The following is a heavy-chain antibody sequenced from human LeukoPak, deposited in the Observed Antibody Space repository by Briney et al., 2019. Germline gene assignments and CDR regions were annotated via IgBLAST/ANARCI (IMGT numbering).Heavy chain of an antibody. V-gene: IGHV3-23*01. J-gene: IGHJ4*02. Sequence: GGSLRLSCAVSGFAFGSEAMSWVRQSPARGLEWVASISPGGGTTYYADYVKGRFTISRDNSNNSLFVQMNSLRAEDTAVYYCARIPSSGDYGGYWGQGTLVTVSS. CDR3: ARIPSSGDYGGY. D-gene: IGHD4-17*01. CDR2: ISPGGGTT. CDR1: GFAFGSEA.